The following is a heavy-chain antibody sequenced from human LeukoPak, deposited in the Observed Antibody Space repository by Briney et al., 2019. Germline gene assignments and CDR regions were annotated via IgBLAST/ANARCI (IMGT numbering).Heavy chain of an antibody. CDR2: INAANGNT. V-gene: IGHV1-3*01. Sequence: ASVKVSCKASGYTFTNYAIHWVRQAPGQRFEWMGWINAANGNTKYSQALQGRVTITRDTSASTAYMELRSLRSDDTAVYYCARIFAAAATGGWFDPWGQGTLVTVSS. CDR3: ARIFAAAATGGWFDP. CDR1: GYTFTNYA. D-gene: IGHD6-13*01. J-gene: IGHJ5*02.